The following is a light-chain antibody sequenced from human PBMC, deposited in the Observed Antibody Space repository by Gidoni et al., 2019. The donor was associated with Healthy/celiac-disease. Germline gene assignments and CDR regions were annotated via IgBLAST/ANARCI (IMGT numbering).Light chain of an antibody. V-gene: IGKV1-6*01. CDR1: QGIRND. Sequence: ASQMTQSPSSLSASVGDRVTITCRARQGIRNDLGWYQQKPGKAPKLLIYAASSLQSGVPSRFSGSGSGTDFTLTISSLQPEDFATYYCLQDYNYPRTFGQGTKVEIK. CDR2: AAS. CDR3: LQDYNYPRT. J-gene: IGKJ1*01.